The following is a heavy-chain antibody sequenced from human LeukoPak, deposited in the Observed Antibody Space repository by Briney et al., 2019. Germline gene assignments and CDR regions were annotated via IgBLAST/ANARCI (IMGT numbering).Heavy chain of an antibody. J-gene: IGHJ4*02. Sequence: GGSLRLSCAASEFSISTYWMTWVRQAPGKGLEWVANINQDGNEKYFADSVKGRFTISRDNAKNSIFLQMSSLRAEDTAVYYCGRSGVPFGSDFWGQGTPVTVSS. D-gene: IGHD3-10*01. V-gene: IGHV3-7*03. CDR3: GRSGVPFGSDF. CDR1: EFSISTYW. CDR2: INQDGNEK.